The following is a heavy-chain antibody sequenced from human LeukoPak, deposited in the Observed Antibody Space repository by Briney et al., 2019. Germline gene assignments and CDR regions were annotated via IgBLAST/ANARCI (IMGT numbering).Heavy chain of an antibody. Sequence: PGGSLRLSWAASGFPFSSYAMHWVRQAAGKGLEWVAVISYDGSNKYYADSVKDRFTISRDNSKNTLYLQMNSQRAEDTAVYYCARTGSSGWTGFDIWGQGTMVTVSS. CDR2: ISYDGSNK. CDR1: GFPFSSYA. J-gene: IGHJ3*02. CDR3: ARTGSSGWTGFDI. V-gene: IGHV3-30*04. D-gene: IGHD3-22*01.